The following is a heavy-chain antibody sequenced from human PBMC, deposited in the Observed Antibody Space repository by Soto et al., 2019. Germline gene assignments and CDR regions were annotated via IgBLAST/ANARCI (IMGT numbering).Heavy chain of an antibody. D-gene: IGHD3-3*01. CDR2: IYYSGST. CDR3: AGHRGFLEWLLGENYYYYGMDV. V-gene: IGHV4-39*01. J-gene: IGHJ6*02. Sequence: SETLSLTCTVSGGSISSSSYYWGWIRQPPGKGLEWIGSIYYSGSTYYNPSLKSRVTISVDTSKNQFSLKLSSVTAADTAVYYCAGHRGFLEWLLGENYYYYGMDVWGQGTTVTVSS. CDR1: GGSISSSSYY.